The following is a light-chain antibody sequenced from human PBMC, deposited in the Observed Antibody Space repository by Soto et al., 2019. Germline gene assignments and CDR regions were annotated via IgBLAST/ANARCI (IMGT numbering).Light chain of an antibody. V-gene: IGKV1-5*01. J-gene: IGKJ1*01. CDR3: QQYNSYSWT. Sequence: DIQMTQSPSSMSASVGDRVTITCRASQGISSWLAWYQQKPGKAPKLLIYDASSLESGVPSRFSGSGSGTEFTLTISSLQPDDFATYYCQQYNSYSWTFGQGTKVDIK. CDR1: QGISSW. CDR2: DAS.